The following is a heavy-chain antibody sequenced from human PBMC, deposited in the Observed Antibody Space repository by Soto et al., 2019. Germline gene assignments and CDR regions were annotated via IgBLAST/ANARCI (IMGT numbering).Heavy chain of an antibody. J-gene: IGHJ5*02. D-gene: IGHD3-10*01. CDR3: ARAMGRPTSGLSRNWFDP. Sequence: GASVKVSCKASGGTFSSYAISWVRQAPGQGLEWMGGIIPIFGTANYAQKFQGRVTITADESTSTAYMELSSLRSEDTAVYYCARAMGRPTSGLSRNWFDPWGQGTLVTVSS. CDR1: GGTFSSYA. V-gene: IGHV1-69*13. CDR2: IIPIFGTA.